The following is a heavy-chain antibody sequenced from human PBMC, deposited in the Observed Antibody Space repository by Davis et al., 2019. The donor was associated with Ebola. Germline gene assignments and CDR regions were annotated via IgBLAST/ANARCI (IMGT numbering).Heavy chain of an antibody. V-gene: IGHV3-7*01. CDR2: IKEDGSKE. CDR3: ARSSYQPEY. Sequence: GESLKISCAASGFTFSNYWMSWARQAPGKGLECVAHIKEDGSKEFYVDSVKGRFTISRDNAKNTLYLQMNSLRAEDTAVYYCARSSYQPEYWGQGTLVTVSS. CDR1: GFTFSNYW. D-gene: IGHD2-2*01. J-gene: IGHJ4*02.